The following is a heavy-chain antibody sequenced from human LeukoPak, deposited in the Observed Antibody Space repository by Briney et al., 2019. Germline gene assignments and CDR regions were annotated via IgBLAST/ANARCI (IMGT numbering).Heavy chain of an antibody. CDR2: ISGSGGST. V-gene: IGHV3-23*01. CDR3: AKGSFSYSSGSDFDY. Sequence: GGSLRLSCAASGFTFSSYAMSWVRQAPGKGLEWVSAISGSGGSTYYADSVKGRFTISRDNSKNTLYLQMNSLRAEDTAVYYCAKGSFSYSSGSDFDYWGQGTLVTVSS. J-gene: IGHJ4*02. CDR1: GFTFSSYA. D-gene: IGHD6-19*01.